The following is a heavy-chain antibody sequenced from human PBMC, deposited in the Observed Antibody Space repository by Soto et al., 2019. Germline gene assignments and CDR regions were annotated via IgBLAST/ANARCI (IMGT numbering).Heavy chain of an antibody. V-gene: IGHV4-59*12. J-gene: IGHJ4*02. CDR1: GRSITSYY. D-gene: IGHD3-22*01. CDR3: ARTYDSNGYANEFDS. Sequence: SETLSLTCSVSGRSITSYYWRWVRQPPGKGLEWIGYIYDNGITSQNPSLKSRVTMSADTSQKQFSLKLTSVTGADTAVYYCARTYDSNGYANEFDSWGQGILVTVSS. CDR2: IYDNGIT.